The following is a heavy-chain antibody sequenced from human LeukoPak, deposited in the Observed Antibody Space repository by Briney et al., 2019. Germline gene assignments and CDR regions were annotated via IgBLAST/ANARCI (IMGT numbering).Heavy chain of an antibody. J-gene: IGHJ4*02. V-gene: IGHV3-23*01. CDR1: GFTFSSYA. Sequence: GGSLRLSCAASGFTFSSYAMSWVRQAPGKGLEWVSDISGSGGSTYYADSVKGRFTISRDNSKNTLYLQMNSLRAEDTAVYYRAKLSLTYYYGSGSDYWGQGTLVTVSS. CDR3: AKLSLTYYYGSGSDY. CDR2: ISGSGGST. D-gene: IGHD3-10*01.